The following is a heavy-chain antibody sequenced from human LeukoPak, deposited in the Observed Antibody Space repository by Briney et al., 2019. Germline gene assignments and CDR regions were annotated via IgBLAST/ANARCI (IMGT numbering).Heavy chain of an antibody. V-gene: IGHV4-28*05. J-gene: IGHJ3*01. D-gene: IGHD3-22*01. Sequence: SDTLSLTCDVSSYSISTNNWWGWIRQPPGKGLEWIGYIYYSGSVYSNPSLESRVTLSIDTSKNQFSLKLSSATAADTAVYYCAKMDDSSGQAFDAFDVWGQGTMVTVSS. CDR2: IYYSGSV. CDR3: AKMDDSSGQAFDAFDV. CDR1: SYSISTNNW.